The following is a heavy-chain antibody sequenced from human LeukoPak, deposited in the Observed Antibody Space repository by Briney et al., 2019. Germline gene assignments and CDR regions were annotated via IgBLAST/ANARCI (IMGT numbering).Heavy chain of an antibody. CDR3: ARDNRYYYDSSGYLGSRAFDI. CDR1: GGSISSYY. D-gene: IGHD3-22*01. J-gene: IGHJ3*02. Sequence: SETLSLTCTASGGSISSYYWSWIRRPPGKGLEWIGYIYYSGSTNYNPSLKSRVTISVDTSKNQFSLKLSSVTAADTAVYYCARDNRYYYDSSGYLGSRAFDIWGQGTMVTVSS. V-gene: IGHV4-59*01. CDR2: IYYSGST.